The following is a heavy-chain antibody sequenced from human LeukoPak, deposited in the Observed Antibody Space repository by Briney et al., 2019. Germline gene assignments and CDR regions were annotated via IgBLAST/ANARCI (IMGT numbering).Heavy chain of an antibody. CDR2: ISGSGGST. CDR3: AKDLRMGGSSSPMSFDY. V-gene: IGHV3-23*01. CDR1: GFTFSRYA. D-gene: IGHD6-13*01. J-gene: IGHJ4*02. Sequence: QAGGSLRLSCAASGFTFSRYAMTWVRQAPGKGLEWVSAISGSGGSTYYADSVKGRFTISRDNSKNTLYLQMNSLSAEDTAVYYCAKDLRMGGSSSPMSFDYWGQGTLVTVSS.